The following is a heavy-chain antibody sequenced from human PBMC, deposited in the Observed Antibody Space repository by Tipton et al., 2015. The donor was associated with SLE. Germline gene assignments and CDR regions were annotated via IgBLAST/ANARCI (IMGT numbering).Heavy chain of an antibody. V-gene: IGHV4-39*07. CDR2: IYYSWST. Sequence: LRLSCTVSGGSISSSSYYWGWIRQPPGKGLEWIGSIYYSWSTNYNPSLKSRVTISVDTSKNQFSLKRSSVTAADTAVYYCARGGSSSWDDAFDIWGQGTMVTVSS. CDR3: ARGGSSSWDDAFDI. D-gene: IGHD6-13*01. J-gene: IGHJ3*02. CDR1: GGSISSSSYY.